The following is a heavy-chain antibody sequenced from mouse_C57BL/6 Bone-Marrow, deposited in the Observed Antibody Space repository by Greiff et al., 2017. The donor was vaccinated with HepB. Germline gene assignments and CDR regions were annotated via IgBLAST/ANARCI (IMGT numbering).Heavy chain of an antibody. CDR1: GYTFTSYG. CDR2: IYPRSGNT. D-gene: IGHD1-1*01. CDR3: ASEDYYVSSYPHY. V-gene: IGHV1-81*01. J-gene: IGHJ2*01. Sequence: QVQLQQSGAELARPGASVKLSCKASGYTFTSYGISWVKQRTGQGLEWIGEIYPRSGNTYYNEKFKGKATLTADKSSSTAYMELRSLTSEDSAVYFCASEDYYVSSYPHYWGQGTTLTVSS.